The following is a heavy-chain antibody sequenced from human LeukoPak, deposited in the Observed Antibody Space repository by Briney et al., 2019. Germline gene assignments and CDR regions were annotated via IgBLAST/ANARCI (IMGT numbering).Heavy chain of an antibody. D-gene: IGHD5-18*01. Sequence: SETLSLTCSVSGGSISSYYWSWIRQPPGKGLEWIGYIYYSGSTNYNPSLKSRVTISVDTSKNQFSLKLSSVTAADTAVYYCARHLPADTGLVNWFDPWGQGTLVTVSS. J-gene: IGHJ5*02. CDR2: IYYSGST. V-gene: IGHV4-59*08. CDR3: ARHLPADTGLVNWFDP. CDR1: GGSISSYY.